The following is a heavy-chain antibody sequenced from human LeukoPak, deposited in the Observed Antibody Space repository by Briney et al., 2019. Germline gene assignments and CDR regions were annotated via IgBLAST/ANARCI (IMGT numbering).Heavy chain of an antibody. CDR3: ARAILNTIFGVTYAFDI. CDR1: GYTFTSYA. V-gene: IGHV7-4-1*02. CDR2: INTNTGNP. D-gene: IGHD3-3*01. J-gene: IGHJ3*02. Sequence: ASVKVSCKASGYTFTSYAMNWVRQAPGQGLEWMGWINTNTGNPTYAQGFTGRFVFSLDTSVSTAYLQISSLKAEDTAVYYCARAILNTIFGVTYAFDIWGQGTMVTVSS.